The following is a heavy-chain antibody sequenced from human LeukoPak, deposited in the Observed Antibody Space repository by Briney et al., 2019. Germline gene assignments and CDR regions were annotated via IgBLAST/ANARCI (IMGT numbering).Heavy chain of an antibody. CDR1: GYSISSGYY. CDR2: IFQRGYS. Sequence: PSETLSLTCAVSGYSISSGYYWGWIRQPPGKGLQWIGSIFQRGYSYYNPSLKSRVTISVDTSRNQFSLKLSSVTAADTAVYYCEGDKETTGNGRPNWFDPWGQGTLVTVSS. D-gene: IGHD1-1*01. CDR3: EGDKETTGNGRPNWFDP. J-gene: IGHJ5*02. V-gene: IGHV4-38-2*01.